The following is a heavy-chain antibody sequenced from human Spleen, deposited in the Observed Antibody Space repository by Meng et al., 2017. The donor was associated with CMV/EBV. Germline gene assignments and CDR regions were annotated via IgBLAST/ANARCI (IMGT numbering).Heavy chain of an antibody. J-gene: IGHJ4*02. Sequence: GGSLRLSCTASGFIFSSYGMHWVRKAPGKGLEWVALIWYDGSKKYYTDSVKGRFTISRDNSKNTMDLQMNSLRAEDPAVYYCAKDLGDYGQVDYWGQGTLVTVSS. CDR3: AKDLGDYGQVDY. V-gene: IGHV3-33*06. CDR1: GFIFSSYG. D-gene: IGHD4/OR15-4a*01. CDR2: IWYDGSKK.